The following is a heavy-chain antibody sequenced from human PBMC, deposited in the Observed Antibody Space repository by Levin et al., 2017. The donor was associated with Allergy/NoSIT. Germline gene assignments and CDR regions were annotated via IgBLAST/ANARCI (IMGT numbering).Heavy chain of an antibody. J-gene: IGHJ6*03. Sequence: PGGSLRLSCQGSGYSFTSYWIGWVRQMPGKGLEWMGIIYPGDSDTRYSPSFQGQVPISADKSISTAYLQWSSLKASDTAIYYCARRGTRDYYYYMDVWGKGTTVTVSS. CDR3: ARRGTRDYYYYMDV. V-gene: IGHV5-51*01. CDR2: IYPGDSDT. D-gene: IGHD1-1*01. CDR1: GYSFTSYW.